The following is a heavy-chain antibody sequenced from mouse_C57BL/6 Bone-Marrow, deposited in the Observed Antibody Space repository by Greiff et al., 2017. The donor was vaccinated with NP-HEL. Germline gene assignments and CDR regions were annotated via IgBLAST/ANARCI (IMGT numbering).Heavy chain of an antibody. CDR3: ARSLRLRAMDY. Sequence: QVQLQQSGPELVKPGASVKISCKASGYAFSSSWMNWVKQRPGKGLEWIGRIYPGDGDTNYNGKFKGKATLTADKSSSTAYMQLSSLTSEDSAVYFCARSLRLRAMDYWGQGTSVTVSS. J-gene: IGHJ4*01. D-gene: IGHD3-2*02. V-gene: IGHV1-82*01. CDR2: IYPGDGDT. CDR1: GYAFSSSW.